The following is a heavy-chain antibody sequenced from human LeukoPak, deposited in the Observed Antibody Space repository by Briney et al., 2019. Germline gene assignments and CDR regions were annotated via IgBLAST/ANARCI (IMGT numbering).Heavy chain of an antibody. CDR3: ARAVAGGRYFDL. Sequence: KTSQTLSLTCALSGDSVSNNSVAWTWLRQSPSRGLEWLGRTYYRSEWSNSYAASMRSRITINADTSKYQFSLQLDSATPEDTAVYFCARAVAGGRYFDLWGRGTLVTVSS. CDR2: TYYRSEWSN. CDR1: GDSVSNNSVA. D-gene: IGHD4-23*01. V-gene: IGHV6-1*01. J-gene: IGHJ2*01.